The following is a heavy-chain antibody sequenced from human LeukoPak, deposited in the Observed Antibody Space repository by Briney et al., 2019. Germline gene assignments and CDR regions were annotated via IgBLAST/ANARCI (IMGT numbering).Heavy chain of an antibody. J-gene: IGHJ4*02. Sequence: GGSLRLSCAASGFTFSSYWMTWVRQAPGKGLEWVANIKEDGSVKYYVDSVKGRFTISRDNAKNSVYLQMSSLRAEDTAVYYCARDLGYCSGSTCYVGYFDSWGQGTLVTVSS. CDR3: ARDLGYCSGSTCYVGYFDS. D-gene: IGHD2-15*01. CDR1: GFTFSSYW. CDR2: IKEDGSVK. V-gene: IGHV3-7*01.